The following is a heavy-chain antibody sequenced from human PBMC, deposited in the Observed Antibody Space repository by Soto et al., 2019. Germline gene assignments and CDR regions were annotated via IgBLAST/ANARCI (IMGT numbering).Heavy chain of an antibody. V-gene: IGHV4-31*03. D-gene: IGHD4-17*01. Sequence: QVQLQESGPGLVRPSQTLSLTCTVSGGSLNSGGYFWSWIRQVPGKGLEWIGYVYSGDIAYYNPSLQSRVTISLATSKTQFSLPLTSVTAADTARYFCAREVMTSVTRGWFDPWGQGTLVTVSS. CDR2: VYSGDIA. CDR3: AREVMTSVTRGWFDP. CDR1: GGSLNSGGYF. J-gene: IGHJ5*02.